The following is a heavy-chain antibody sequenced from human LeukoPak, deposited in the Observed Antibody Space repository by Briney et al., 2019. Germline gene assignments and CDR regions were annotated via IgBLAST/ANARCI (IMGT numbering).Heavy chain of an antibody. CDR1: GGSISSNNW. CDR2: IFHNGIT. Sequence: PSETLSLTCAVSGGSISSNNWWNWVRQPPGKGLEWIGEIFHNGITNYNPSLKGRVTISLDTSKNQFSLKVISMTAADTAAYYCTKSDGYGLIRICGRGTMVTVSS. V-gene: IGHV4-4*02. CDR3: TKSDGYGLIRI. D-gene: IGHD3-10*01. J-gene: IGHJ3*02.